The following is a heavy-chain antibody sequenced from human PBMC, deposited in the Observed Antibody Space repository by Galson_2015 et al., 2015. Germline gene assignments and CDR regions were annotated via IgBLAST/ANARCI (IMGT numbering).Heavy chain of an antibody. CDR3: AREVAVTPVYMDV. V-gene: IGHV1-2*06. D-gene: IGHD2-15*01. Sequence: AVKVSCKASGYTFTDYYMHWGRQAPGQGLEWMGRINPNSGGTNYAQKFQGRVTMTRDTSICTAYMELSRLRSDDTAVYYCAREVAVTPVYMDVWGKGTTVTVSS. J-gene: IGHJ6*03. CDR1: GYTFTDYY. CDR2: INPNSGGT.